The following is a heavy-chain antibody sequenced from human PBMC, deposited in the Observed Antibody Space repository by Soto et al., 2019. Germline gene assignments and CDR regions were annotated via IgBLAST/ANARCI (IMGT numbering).Heavy chain of an antibody. Sequence: TGGSLGLSCAATGFTFSSYDMYWVRQATGKGLEWVSAIGTAGDTYYPGSVKGRFTISRENAKNSLYLQMNSLRAGDTALYYCARGWLATGGSLSYMDVWGKGTTVTVSS. V-gene: IGHV3-13*01. CDR2: IGTAGDT. CDR3: ARGWLATGGSLSYMDV. CDR1: GFTFSSYD. J-gene: IGHJ6*03. D-gene: IGHD6-13*01.